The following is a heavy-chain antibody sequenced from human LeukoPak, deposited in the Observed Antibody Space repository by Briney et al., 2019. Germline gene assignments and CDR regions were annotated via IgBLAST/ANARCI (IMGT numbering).Heavy chain of an antibody. CDR3: AKSLRGYPQTVTAPLDY. CDR1: GFTFSSYA. V-gene: IGHV3-23*01. D-gene: IGHD2-21*02. Sequence: GGSLRLSCAASGFTFSSYAMSWVRQAPGKGLEWVSAISGSGGSTYYADSVKGRFTISRDNSKNTLYLQMNSLRAEDTAVYYCAKSLRGYPQTVTAPLDYWGQGTLVTVSS. J-gene: IGHJ4*02. CDR2: ISGSGGST.